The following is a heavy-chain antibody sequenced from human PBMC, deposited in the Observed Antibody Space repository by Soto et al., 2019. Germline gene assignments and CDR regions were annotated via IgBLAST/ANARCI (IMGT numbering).Heavy chain of an antibody. D-gene: IGHD6-13*01. Sequence: GGSLRLSCAASGFTFSNAWMNWVRQAPGKGLEWVGRIKSKTDGGTTDYAAPVKGRFTISRDDSKNTLYLQMNSLKTEDTAVYYCTTDLNEEQQPTRGVYYYYYGMDVWGQGTTVTVSS. V-gene: IGHV3-15*07. CDR1: GFTFSNAW. CDR3: TTDLNEEQQPTRGVYYYYYGMDV. J-gene: IGHJ6*02. CDR2: IKSKTDGGTT.